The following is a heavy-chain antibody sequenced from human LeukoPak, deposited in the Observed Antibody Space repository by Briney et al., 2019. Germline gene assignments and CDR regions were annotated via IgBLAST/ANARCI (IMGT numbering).Heavy chain of an antibody. J-gene: IGHJ4*02. CDR3: ARSSIVGASDY. Sequence: TGGSLRLSCAASGFTFSSYAMHWVRQAPGKGLEWVAVISYDGSNKYYADSVKGRFTISRDNSKNTLYLQMNSLRAEDTAVYYCARSSIVGASDYWGQGTLVTVSS. CDR2: ISYDGSNK. V-gene: IGHV3-30-3*01. D-gene: IGHD1-26*01. CDR1: GFTFSSYA.